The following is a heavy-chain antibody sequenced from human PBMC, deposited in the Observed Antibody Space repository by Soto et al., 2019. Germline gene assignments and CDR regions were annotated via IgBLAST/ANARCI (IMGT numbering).Heavy chain of an antibody. D-gene: IGHD6-13*01. CDR3: ARERYSSSWYPSSYFDY. Sequence: QVQLVQSGAEVKKPGASVKVSCKASGYTFTSYGISWVRQAAGQGLEWMGWISAYNGNTNYAQKLQGRVTMTTDTSTSTAYMELRSLRSDDTAVYYCARERYSSSWYPSSYFDYWGQGTLVTVSS. CDR2: ISAYNGNT. V-gene: IGHV1-18*01. J-gene: IGHJ4*02. CDR1: GYTFTSYG.